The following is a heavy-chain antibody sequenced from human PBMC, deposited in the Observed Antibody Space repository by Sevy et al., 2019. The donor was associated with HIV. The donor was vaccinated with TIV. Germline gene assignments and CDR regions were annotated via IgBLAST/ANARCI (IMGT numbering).Heavy chain of an antibody. CDR2: LSFGCGKI. CDR3: AREGCSRPHDY. D-gene: IGHD2-8*01. V-gene: IGHV3-23*01. Sequence: GGSLRLSCAASGFAFYEYSMSWIRQAPGKGLEWVATLSFGCGKINYADSVKCRFTISRDSSKNSFYLQMDNVGVEDTALYYCAREGCSRPHDYWGQGTRVTVSS. J-gene: IGHJ4*02. CDR1: GFAFYEYS.